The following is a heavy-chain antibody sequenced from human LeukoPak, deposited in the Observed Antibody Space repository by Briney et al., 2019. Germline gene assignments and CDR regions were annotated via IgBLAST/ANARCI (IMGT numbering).Heavy chain of an antibody. CDR3: ARDDRANYYGSGSYYNAPFDY. CDR1: GYTFTSNY. Sequence: ASVKVSCKAFGYTFTSNYMHWVRQAPGQGPEWMGVISPSGGSTTYAQKFQGRVTLTRDMSTSTDYLELRSLRSDDTAVYYCARDDRANYYGSGSYYNAPFDYWGQGTLVTVSS. D-gene: IGHD3-10*01. CDR2: ISPSGGST. V-gene: IGHV1-46*01. J-gene: IGHJ4*02.